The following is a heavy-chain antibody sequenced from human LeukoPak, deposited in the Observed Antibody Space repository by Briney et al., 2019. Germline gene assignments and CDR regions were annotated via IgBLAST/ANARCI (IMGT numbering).Heavy chain of an antibody. D-gene: IGHD3-9*01. CDR3: AKGGTELVRYFDWLLDY. V-gene: IGHV3-23*01. CDR2: ISGSGVST. CDR1: GFTFSSYA. Sequence: GGSLRLSCAASGFTFSSYAMSWVRQAPGKGLEWVSAISGSGVSTYYADSVKGRFTISRDNSKNTLYLQMNSLRAEDTAVYYCAKGGTELVRYFDWLLDYWGQGTLVTVSS. J-gene: IGHJ4*02.